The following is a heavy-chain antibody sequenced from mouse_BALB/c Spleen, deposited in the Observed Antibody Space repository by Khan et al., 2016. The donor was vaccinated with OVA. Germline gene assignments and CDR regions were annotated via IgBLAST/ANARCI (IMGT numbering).Heavy chain of an antibody. CDR3: ARDYWFTY. CDR1: GFTFSNYA. V-gene: IGHV5-6-5*01. J-gene: IGHJ3*01. CDR2: ISSGGST. Sequence: EVELVESGGGLVKSGGSLKLSCATSGFTFSNYAMSWVRQTPEKRLEWVASISSGGSTYFPDSVKGRFTISRDNARNILYLQMSSLRSDDTAIYYCARDYWFTYWGQGTLVTVSA.